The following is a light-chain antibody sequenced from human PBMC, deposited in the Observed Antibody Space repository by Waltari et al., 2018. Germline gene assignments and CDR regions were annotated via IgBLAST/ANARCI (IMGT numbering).Light chain of an antibody. CDR1: QGISNY. Sequence: DIQMTQSPSSLSTSVRDRVTTTCRASQGISNYLALYHQKPGKVPKLLIYAASTLQSGFPSRFSGSGSGTDFTLTISSLQPEDVATYYCQKYNSAPLTFGPGTKVDIK. V-gene: IGKV1-27*01. J-gene: IGKJ3*01. CDR2: AAS. CDR3: QKYNSAPLT.